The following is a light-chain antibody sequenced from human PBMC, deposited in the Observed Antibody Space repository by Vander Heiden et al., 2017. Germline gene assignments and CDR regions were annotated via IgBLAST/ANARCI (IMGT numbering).Light chain of an antibody. CDR2: KDT. Sequence: SYQLTQPHSVSVSPGQTARITCSADVLSKQYSHWYQQKSGQAPLLLIFKDTERPSGIPERFSGSTSGTTVTLTITGVQSEDEADYYCQSADSGATDVVFGGGTKLIVL. V-gene: IGLV3-25*03. J-gene: IGLJ2*01. CDR1: VLSKQY. CDR3: QSADSGATDVV.